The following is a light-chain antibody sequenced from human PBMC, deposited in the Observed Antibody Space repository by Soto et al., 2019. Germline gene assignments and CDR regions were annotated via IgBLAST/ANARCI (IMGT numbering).Light chain of an antibody. Sequence: QSVLTQPPSASGTPGQRVTISCSGSSSNIGSNYVSWYQQLPGTAPKLLIYDNDQRPSGIPDRFSGSKSGTSATLGITGLQTVDEADYYCGTWDSSLSAVFGGGTKLTVL. J-gene: IGLJ2*01. CDR2: DND. V-gene: IGLV1-51*01. CDR3: GTWDSSLSAV. CDR1: SSNIGSNY.